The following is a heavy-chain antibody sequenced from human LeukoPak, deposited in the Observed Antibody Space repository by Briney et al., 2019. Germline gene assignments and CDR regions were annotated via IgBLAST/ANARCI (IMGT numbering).Heavy chain of an antibody. CDR3: AAYLQLLWFGELFDAFDI. CDR1: GFTFPSSA. D-gene: IGHD3-10*01. J-gene: IGHJ3*02. V-gene: IGHV1-58*02. CDR2: IVVGSGNT. Sequence: SVKVSCKASGFTFPSSAMQWVRQARGQRLEWVGWIVVGSGNTNCAQKFQERVTITRDMSTSTAYMELSSLRSEDTAVYYCAAYLQLLWFGELFDAFDIWGQGTMVTVSS.